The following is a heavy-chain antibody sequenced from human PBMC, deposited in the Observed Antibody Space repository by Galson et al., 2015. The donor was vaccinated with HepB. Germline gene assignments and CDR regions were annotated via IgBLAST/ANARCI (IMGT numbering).Heavy chain of an antibody. CDR3: ARGPYYDSREGFDY. Sequence: SVKVSCKASGYTFTSHYIHWVRQAPGQGLEWMGIINPRGGSTGYAQQFQGRVTMTRDMSTSTVYMELSSLRSEDTAVYYCARGPYYDSREGFDYWGQGALVTVSS. D-gene: IGHD3-22*01. V-gene: IGHV1-46*01. CDR1: GYTFTSHY. J-gene: IGHJ4*02. CDR2: INPRGGST.